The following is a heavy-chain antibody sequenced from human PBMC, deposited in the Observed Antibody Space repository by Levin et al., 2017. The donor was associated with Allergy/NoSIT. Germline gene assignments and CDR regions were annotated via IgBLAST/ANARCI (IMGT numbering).Heavy chain of an antibody. D-gene: IGHD3-10*01. Sequence: PSETLSLTCAVSGYSISSSNWWGWIRQPPGKGLEWIGYIYYSGSTYYNPSLKSRVTMSVDTSKNQFSLKLSSVTAVDTAVYYCARTGVYGSGSYYTNWFDPWGQGTLVTVSS. CDR3: ARTGVYGSGSYYTNWFDP. J-gene: IGHJ5*02. CDR2: IYYSGST. V-gene: IGHV4-28*01. CDR1: GYSISSSNW.